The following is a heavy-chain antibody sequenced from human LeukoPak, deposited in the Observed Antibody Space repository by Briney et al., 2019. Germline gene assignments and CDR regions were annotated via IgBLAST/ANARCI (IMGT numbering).Heavy chain of an antibody. CDR3: ARDRATVTNDYWFDP. D-gene: IGHD4-11*01. V-gene: IGHV4-59*01. CDR1: GDSIRSDH. Sequence: AETLSLTCTVSGDSIRSDHWSWIRQPPGKGLEWIGYIHYSGNTKYNPSLKSRVTVSLDTSKKQFSLRLSSVTAADTAVYYCARDRATVTNDYWFDPWGQGTLVTVSS. J-gene: IGHJ5*02. CDR2: IHYSGNT.